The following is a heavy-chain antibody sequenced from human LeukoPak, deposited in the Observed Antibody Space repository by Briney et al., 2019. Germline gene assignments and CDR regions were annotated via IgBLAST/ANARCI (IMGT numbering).Heavy chain of an antibody. Sequence: ASVKVSCKASGYTFANYGISWVRQAPGQGLEWMGWISTYNGNTEYAQKFQGRVTMTRDTSTSTAYMELRSLRSDDTAVYYCARDQRDGSGRSRSNYYFDYWGQGTLVSLSS. D-gene: IGHD1-26*01. V-gene: IGHV1-18*01. CDR2: ISTYNGNT. CDR1: GYTFANYG. J-gene: IGHJ4*02. CDR3: ARDQRDGSGRSRSNYYFDY.